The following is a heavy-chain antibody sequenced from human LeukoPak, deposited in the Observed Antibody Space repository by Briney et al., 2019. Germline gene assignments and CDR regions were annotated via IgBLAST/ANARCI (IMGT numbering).Heavy chain of an antibody. Sequence: SETLSLTCTVSGGSITTYYWSWIRQPPGKGLEWMGTMFHSGRTNYSPSLRSRLTISVDMSKNHFSLRLTSVTAADTAVYYCGRQCSENKWCDPWGEATALTVSS. CDR3: GRQCSENKWCDP. CDR1: GGSITTYY. J-gene: IGHJ5*02. D-gene: IGHD3-10*02. V-gene: IGHV4-59*08. CDR2: MFHSGRT.